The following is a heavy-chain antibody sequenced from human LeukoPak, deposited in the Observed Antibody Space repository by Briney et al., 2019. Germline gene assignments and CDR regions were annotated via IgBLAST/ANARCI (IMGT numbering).Heavy chain of an antibody. CDR1: GFSFSSYA. Sequence: PGGSLRLSCAATGFSFSSYAMSWVRQAPGKGLEWVSAISGSGGTTYYADSVKGRFTISRDNSKNTLYLQMNSLGAEDTAVYYCAKDRIVGATTPPNWFDPWGQGTLVTVSS. CDR3: AKDRIVGATTPPNWFDP. CDR2: ISGSGGTT. V-gene: IGHV3-23*01. D-gene: IGHD1-26*01. J-gene: IGHJ5*02.